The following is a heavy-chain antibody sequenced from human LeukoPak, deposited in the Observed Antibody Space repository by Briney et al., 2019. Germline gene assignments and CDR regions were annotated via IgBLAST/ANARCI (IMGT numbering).Heavy chain of an antibody. CDR3: ARGLPLSVAFDI. J-gene: IGHJ3*02. D-gene: IGHD3-16*02. CDR2: IYYSGST. V-gene: IGHV4-39*01. Sequence: KPSETLSLTCTVSGGSISSSSYYWGWIRQPPGKGLEWIGSIYYSGSTYYNPSLKSRVTISVDTSKNQFSLKLSSVTAADTAVYYCARGLPLSVAFDIWGQGTMVTVSS. CDR1: GGSISSSSYY.